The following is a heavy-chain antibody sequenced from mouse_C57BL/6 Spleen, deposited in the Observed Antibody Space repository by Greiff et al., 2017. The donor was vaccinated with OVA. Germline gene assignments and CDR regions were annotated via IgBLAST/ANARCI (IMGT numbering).Heavy chain of an antibody. CDR2: INPNNGGT. CDR1: GYTFTDYY. Sequence: EVQLQQSGPELVKPGASVKISCKASGYTFTDYYMNWVKQSHGQSLEWIGDINPNNGGTSYNQKFKGKATLTVDKSSSTAYMELRSLTSEDSAVYYCARGSIPFYAMDYWGQGTSVTVSS. V-gene: IGHV1-26*01. CDR3: ARGSIPFYAMDY. J-gene: IGHJ4*01.